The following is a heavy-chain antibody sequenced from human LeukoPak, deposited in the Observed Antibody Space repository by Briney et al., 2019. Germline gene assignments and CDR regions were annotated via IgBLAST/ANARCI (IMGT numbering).Heavy chain of an antibody. CDR2: INPNSGGT. CDR3: ARDIWFGEPPFDY. V-gene: IGHV1-2*02. Sequence: ASVKVSCKASGYTFTSYGINWVRQAPGQGLEWMGWINPNSGGTNYAQKFQGRVTMTRDTSISTAYMELSRLRSDDTAVYYCARDIWFGEPPFDYWGQGTLVTVSS. D-gene: IGHD3-10*01. CDR1: GYTFTSYG. J-gene: IGHJ4*02.